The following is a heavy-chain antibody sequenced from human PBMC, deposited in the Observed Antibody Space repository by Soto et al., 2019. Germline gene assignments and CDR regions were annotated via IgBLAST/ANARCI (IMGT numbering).Heavy chain of an antibody. CDR1: GFTFSSYG. V-gene: IGHV3-30*18. CDR3: AKGGYCISTSCYNDF. Sequence: QVQLVESGGGVVQPGRSLRLSCAASGFTFSSYGMHWVRQAPGKGLEWVAGISYDGSNKYHADSVKGRFTISRDNSKNSLYLQMNSLIAEDTAVYYCAKGGYCISTSCYNDFWGQGTLVTFSS. CDR2: ISYDGSNK. J-gene: IGHJ4*02. D-gene: IGHD2-2*01.